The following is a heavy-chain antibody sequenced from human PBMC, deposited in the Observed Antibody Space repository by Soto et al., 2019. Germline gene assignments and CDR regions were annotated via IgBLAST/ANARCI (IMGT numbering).Heavy chain of an antibody. CDR1: GGSVSSGSYY. D-gene: IGHD2-21*02. J-gene: IGHJ4*02. CDR3: ARMLAYCGGDCYHFDY. CDR2: IYYSGSS. Sequence: PSETLSLTCTVSGGSVSSGSYYWSWIRQPPGKGLELIGYIYYSGSSNYNPSLKSRVTISVDTSKNQFSLKLSSVTAADTAVYYCARMLAYCGGDCYHFDYWGQGTLVTVSS. V-gene: IGHV4-61*01.